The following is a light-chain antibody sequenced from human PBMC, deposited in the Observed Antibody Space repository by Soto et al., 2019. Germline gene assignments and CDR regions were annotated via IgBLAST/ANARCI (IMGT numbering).Light chain of an antibody. CDR2: GAS. Sequence: EIVLTQSPGTLSLSPGERATLSCRPSQSVSSNLAWYQQKPGQAPRLLIYGASTRATGIPARFSGSGSGTDFTLTISRLETEDFAVYYCQKRRNWSPLTVGGGTKGDIK. CDR1: QSVSSN. CDR3: QKRRNWSPLT. V-gene: IGKV3-11*01. J-gene: IGKJ4*01.